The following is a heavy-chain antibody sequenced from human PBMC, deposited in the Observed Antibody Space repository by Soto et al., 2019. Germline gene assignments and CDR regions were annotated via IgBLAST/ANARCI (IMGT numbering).Heavy chain of an antibody. Sequence: LRLSCAASGFTFSSYDMHWVRQATGKGLEWVSAIGTAGDPYYPGSVKGRFTISRENAKNSLYPQMNSLRAGDTAVYYCARGLQFIRYGMDVWGQGTTVTVSS. CDR1: GFTFSSYD. CDR3: ARGLQFIRYGMDV. D-gene: IGHD5-12*01. CDR2: IGTAGDP. V-gene: IGHV3-13*05. J-gene: IGHJ6*02.